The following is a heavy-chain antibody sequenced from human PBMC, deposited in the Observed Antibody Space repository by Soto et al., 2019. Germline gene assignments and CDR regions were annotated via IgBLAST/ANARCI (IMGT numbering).Heavy chain of an antibody. CDR2: ISGSGGST. V-gene: IGHV3-23*01. D-gene: IGHD4-4*01. J-gene: IGHJ4*02. CDR3: AKGNSRLPRAPVDY. CDR1: GVTFSSYA. Sequence: PGGSLRLSSAASGVTFSSYAMSGVRQAPGKGLEWVSAISGSGGSTYYADSVKGRFTISRDNSKNTLYLQMNSLRAEDTAVYYCAKGNSRLPRAPVDYWGQGTLVTVSS.